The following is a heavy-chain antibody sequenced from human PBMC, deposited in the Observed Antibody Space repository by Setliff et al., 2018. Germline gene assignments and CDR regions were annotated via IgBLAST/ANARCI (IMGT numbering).Heavy chain of an antibody. CDR2: IYYRGNT. V-gene: IGHV4-39*02. Sequence: SETLSLTCTVSGGSFSSSNYYWGWIRQPPGKGLEWIGSIYYRGNTYYNPSLKSRVTISVDTSKNQFSLKLSSVSAADTAMYYCARDWVVVAAIDYWGQGTLVTVSS. CDR3: ARDWVVVAAIDY. J-gene: IGHJ4*02. D-gene: IGHD2-15*01. CDR1: GGSFSSSNYY.